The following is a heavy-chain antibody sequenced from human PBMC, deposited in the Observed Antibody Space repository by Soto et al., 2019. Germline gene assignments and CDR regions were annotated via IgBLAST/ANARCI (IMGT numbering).Heavy chain of an antibody. Sequence: FMRVSCAASEFTFSTYAMSCVSQAPGKGLEWVSAITSGGGSTYYADSVRGRFTVSRDNSEKTLYLQMNSLRAEDTATYFCATAYYDSRGFQDRWGQGTLVTVSS. CDR3: ATAYYDSRGFQDR. V-gene: IGHV3-23*01. D-gene: IGHD3-22*01. J-gene: IGHJ5*02. CDR2: ITSGGGST. CDR1: EFTFSTYA.